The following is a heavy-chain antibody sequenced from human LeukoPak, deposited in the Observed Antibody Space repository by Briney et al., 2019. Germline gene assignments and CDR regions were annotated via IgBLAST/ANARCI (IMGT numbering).Heavy chain of an antibody. CDR1: GGSFSGYY. Sequence: SETLSLTCAVYGGSFSGYYWSWILQPPGKGLEWIGEINHSGSTNYNPSLKSRVIISVDTSKNQFSLKLSSVTAADTAVYYCARGPPLWFGDSPFDPWGQGTLVTVSS. CDR2: INHSGST. J-gene: IGHJ5*02. CDR3: ARGPPLWFGDSPFDP. D-gene: IGHD3-10*01. V-gene: IGHV4-34*01.